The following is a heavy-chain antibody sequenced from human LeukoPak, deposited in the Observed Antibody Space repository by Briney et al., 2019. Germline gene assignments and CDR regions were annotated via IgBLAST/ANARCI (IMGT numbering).Heavy chain of an antibody. CDR1: GFTFSNTW. J-gene: IGHJ4*02. CDR2: VKSKTDGGTT. CDR3: TTVQELRYFDWLLKGVDYIDY. Sequence: PGGSLRLSCAASGFTFSNTWMNWVRQAPGKGLEWVGHVKSKTDGGTTDCAALVKVRFTISRDDSKNTVYLQMNSLKTEDTAVYYCTTVQELRYFDWLLKGVDYIDYWGQGTLVTVSS. V-gene: IGHV3-15*01. D-gene: IGHD3-9*01.